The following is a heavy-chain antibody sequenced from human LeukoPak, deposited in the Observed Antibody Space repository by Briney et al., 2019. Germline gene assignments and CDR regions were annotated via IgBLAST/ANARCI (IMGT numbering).Heavy chain of an antibody. J-gene: IGHJ4*02. CDR1: DASISSYY. Sequence: SETLSLTCSVSDASISSYYWSWIRQPPGKGLEWIGYIYYTGSTNYNPSLKSRVTISLDTSKNQFSLELSSVTAADTAVYYCARQPGGLYYYFDYWGQGALVTVSS. D-gene: IGHD2-8*02. V-gene: IGHV4-59*08. CDR2: IYYTGST. CDR3: ARQPGGLYYYFDY.